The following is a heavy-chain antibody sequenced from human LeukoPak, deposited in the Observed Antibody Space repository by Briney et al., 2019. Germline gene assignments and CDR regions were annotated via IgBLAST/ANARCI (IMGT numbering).Heavy chain of an antibody. V-gene: IGHV6-1*01. CDR2: TYYRSKWRN. CDR1: GDTVSSNSAA. D-gene: IGHD3-16*01. J-gene: IGHJ4*02. Sequence: SQTLSLTCVISGDTVSSNSAAWSWIRLSPSRGLEWLGRTYYRSKWRNDYAASVRSRVTIDGDTSKNQFSLHLNSVSPDDTAIYYYARDMGSYGHPFSFEFWGQGTPVTVSS. CDR3: ARDMGSYGHPFSFEF.